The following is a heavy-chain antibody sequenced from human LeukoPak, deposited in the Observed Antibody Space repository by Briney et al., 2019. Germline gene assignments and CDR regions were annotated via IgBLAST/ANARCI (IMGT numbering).Heavy chain of an antibody. CDR2: ISYDGSNK. D-gene: IGHD1/OR15-1a*01. J-gene: IGHJ6*02. CDR3: ASATPNTGV. CDR1: GFTFSSYA. V-gene: IGHV3-30*04. Sequence: GGSLRLSCAASGFTFSSYAMHWVRQAPGKGLEWVAVISYDGSNKYYADSVKGRFTISRDNSKNTLYLQMNSLRAEDTAVYYCASATPNTGVWGQGTTVTVSS.